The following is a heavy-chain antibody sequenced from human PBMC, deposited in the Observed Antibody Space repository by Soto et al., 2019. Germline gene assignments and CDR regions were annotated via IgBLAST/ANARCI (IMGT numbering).Heavy chain of an antibody. CDR2: IYSGGST. Sequence: EVQLVETGGGLIQPGGSLRLSCAASGFTVSSNYMSWVRQAPGKGLEWVSVIYSGGSTYYADSVKGRFTISRDNSKNTLYLQMNSLRAEDTAVYYCARDLYSVAGLDYWGQGTLVTVSS. V-gene: IGHV3-53*02. J-gene: IGHJ4*02. D-gene: IGHD6-19*01. CDR1: GFTVSSNY. CDR3: ARDLYSVAGLDY.